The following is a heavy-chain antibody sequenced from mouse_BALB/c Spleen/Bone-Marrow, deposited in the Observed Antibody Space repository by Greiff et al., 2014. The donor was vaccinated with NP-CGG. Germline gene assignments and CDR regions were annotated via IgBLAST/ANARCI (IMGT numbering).Heavy chain of an antibody. Sequence: QVQLQQPGAELVRPGASVKLSCKASGYTFTSYWMHWVKQRPGQGLEWIGMIHPSDSDTRLNQKFKDKATLTVDKSSSTAYMQLSSPTSEDSAVYYCARRERTGMNYWGQGTTLTVSS. D-gene: IGHD4-1*01. CDR2: IHPSDSDT. CDR1: GYTFTSYW. J-gene: IGHJ2*01. V-gene: IGHV1-74*01. CDR3: ARRERTGMNY.